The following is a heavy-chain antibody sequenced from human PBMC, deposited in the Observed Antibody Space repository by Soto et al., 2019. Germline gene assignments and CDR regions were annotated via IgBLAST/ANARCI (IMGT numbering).Heavy chain of an antibody. CDR2: IYSGGST. CDR1: GFTVSSNY. J-gene: IGHJ1*01. V-gene: IGHV3-53*01. D-gene: IGHD3-22*01. Sequence: GGSLRLSCAASGFTVSSNYMSWVRQAPGKGLEWVSVIYSGGSTYYADSVKGRFTISRDNSKNTLYLQMNSLRAEDTAVYYCARDVESSGRLEYFQHWGQGTLVTVSS. CDR3: ARDVESSGRLEYFQH.